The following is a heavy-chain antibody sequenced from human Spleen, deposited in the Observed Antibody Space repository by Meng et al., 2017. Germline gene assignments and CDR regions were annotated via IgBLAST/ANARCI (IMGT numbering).Heavy chain of an antibody. CDR1: GFTFSSYS. J-gene: IGHJ4*02. CDR3: ARATVTIPDY. CDR2: ISSSSSYI. V-gene: IGHV3-21*01. D-gene: IGHD4-17*01. Sequence: GESLKISCAASGFTFSSYSMNWVRQAPGKGLEWVSSISSSSSYIYYADSVKGRFTISRDNAKKSLCLQLNSLGAEDTAVYYCARATVTIPDYWGQGTLVTVSS.